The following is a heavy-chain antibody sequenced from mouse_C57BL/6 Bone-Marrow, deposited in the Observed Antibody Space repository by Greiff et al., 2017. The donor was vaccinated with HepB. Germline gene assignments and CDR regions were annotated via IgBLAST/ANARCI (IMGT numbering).Heavy chain of an antibody. CDR2: IHPNSGST. D-gene: IGHD2-3*01. CDR1: GYTFTSYW. Sequence: VQLQQPGAELVKPGASVKVSCKASGYTFTSYWMHWVKQRPGQGLEWIGRIHPNSGSTNYNEKFNSKATLTVDKSSITAYMQLSSLTSEDSAVYYCARSGDGYSFAYWGQGTLVTVSA. CDR3: ARSGDGYSFAY. J-gene: IGHJ3*01. V-gene: IGHV1-64*01.